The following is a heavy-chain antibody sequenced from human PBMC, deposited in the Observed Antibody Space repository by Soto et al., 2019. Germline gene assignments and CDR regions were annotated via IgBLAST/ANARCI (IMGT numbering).Heavy chain of an antibody. V-gene: IGHV4-59*01. Sequence: SETLSLTCTVSGGSISSYYWSWIRQPPGKGLEWIGYIYYSGSTNYNPSLKSRVTISVDTSMNQFSLKLSSVTAADTAVYYCARAGYYDILTGYYPYYFDYWGQGTLVTVSS. J-gene: IGHJ4*02. CDR2: IYYSGST. D-gene: IGHD3-9*01. CDR1: GGSISSYY. CDR3: ARAGYYDILTGYYPYYFDY.